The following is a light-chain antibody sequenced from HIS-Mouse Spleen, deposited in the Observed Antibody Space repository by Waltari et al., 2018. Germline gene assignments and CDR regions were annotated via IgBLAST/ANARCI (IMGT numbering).Light chain of an antibody. CDR1: SSNIGSNT. V-gene: IGLV1-44*01. CDR2: SNN. CDR3: AAWDDSLNGNYV. Sequence: QSVLTQPPSASGTPGQRVTISCSGSSSNIGSNTVNWYQQLPGTAPKLLIYSNNQRASGVPDRFSGSKSGTSASLAISGLQSEDEADYYCAAWDDSLNGNYVFGTGTKVTVL. J-gene: IGLJ1*01.